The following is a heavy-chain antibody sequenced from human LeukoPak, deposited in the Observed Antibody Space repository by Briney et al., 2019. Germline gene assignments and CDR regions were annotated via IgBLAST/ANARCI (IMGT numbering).Heavy chain of an antibody. CDR1: GFTFSSYT. CDR2: ISSSSSYI. Sequence: GGSLRLSCAASGFTFSSYTMNWVRQAPGKGLEWVSSISSSSSYIYYADSVKGRFTISRDNAKNSLYLQMNSLRAEDTAVYYCARDLSSGYYSYWGQGTLVTVSS. CDR3: ARDLSSGYYSY. V-gene: IGHV3-21*01. D-gene: IGHD3-22*01. J-gene: IGHJ4*02.